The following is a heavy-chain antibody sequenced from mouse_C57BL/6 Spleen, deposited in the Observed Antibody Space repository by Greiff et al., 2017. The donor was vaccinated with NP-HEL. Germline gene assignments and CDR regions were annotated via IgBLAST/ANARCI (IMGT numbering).Heavy chain of an antibody. CDR3: TTEYYGISFYYAMDY. J-gene: IGHJ4*01. CDR2: IDPEDGDT. D-gene: IGHD1-1*01. CDR1: GFNIKDYY. Sequence: EVQLQQSGAELVRPGASVKLSCTASGFNIKDYYMHWVKQRPEQGLEWIGRIDPEDGDTEYAPKFQGKATMTADTSSNTAYLQLSSLSSEDTAVYYCTTEYYGISFYYAMDYWGQGNSVTVSS. V-gene: IGHV14-1*01.